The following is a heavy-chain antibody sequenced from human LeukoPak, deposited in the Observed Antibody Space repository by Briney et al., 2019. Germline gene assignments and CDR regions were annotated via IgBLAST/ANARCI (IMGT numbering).Heavy chain of an antibody. CDR2: ISGSGGST. CDR3: AREGPGGDDFWSGYY. CDR1: GFTFSSYA. Sequence: GGSLRLSCAASGFTFSSYAMSWVRQVPGKGLEWVSAISGSGGSTYYADSVKGRFTISRDNSKNTLYLQMNSLRAEDTAVYYCAREGPGGDDFWSGYYWGQGTLVTVSS. D-gene: IGHD3-3*01. V-gene: IGHV3-23*01. J-gene: IGHJ4*02.